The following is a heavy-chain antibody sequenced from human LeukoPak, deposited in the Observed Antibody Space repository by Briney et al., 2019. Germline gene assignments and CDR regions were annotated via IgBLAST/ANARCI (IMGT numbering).Heavy chain of an antibody. CDR3: ARGPASYYDSSGYSHYFDY. CDR2: ISYDGYSE. J-gene: IGHJ4*02. V-gene: IGHV3-30-3*01. Sequence: GGSLRLSCAASGFTFRSYAMHWVRQAPGKGLEWVAVISYDGYSEYYADSVKGRFTISRDTSKNTLYLQMNSLRAEDTAVYYCARGPASYYDSSGYSHYFDYWGQGTLVTVSS. CDR1: GFTFRSYA. D-gene: IGHD3-22*01.